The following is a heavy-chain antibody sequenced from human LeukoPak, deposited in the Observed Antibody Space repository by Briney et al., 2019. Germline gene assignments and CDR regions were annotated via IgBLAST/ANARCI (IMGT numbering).Heavy chain of an antibody. Sequence: GASVKDSSKASGGTLSSYAISWARQAPGQGLEWMGGIIHIFGTANYAQKFQGRVTITTDGSPSTAYMELSSLRSEDTAVCFSASGEGVWFDAWGQGTLVTVSS. CDR3: ASGEGVWFDA. CDR2: IIHIFGTA. D-gene: IGHD3-16*01. J-gene: IGHJ5*01. CDR1: GGTLSSYA. V-gene: IGHV1-69*05.